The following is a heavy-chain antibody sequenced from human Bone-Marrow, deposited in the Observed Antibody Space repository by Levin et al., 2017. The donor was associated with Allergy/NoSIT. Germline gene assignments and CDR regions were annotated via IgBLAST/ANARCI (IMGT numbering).Heavy chain of an antibody. CDR2: IHYSGST. Sequence: SCDISGGSISYYYWSWIRQPPGKGLEWIGYIHYSGSTNYNPSLKSRVTMSVDTSKNQFSLRLSSVTAADTAVYFCARDGEAEGYCSGGTWSSNWYFDLWGRGTLVTVSS. D-gene: IGHD2-15*01. J-gene: IGHJ2*01. V-gene: IGHV4-59*01. CDR1: GGSISYYY. CDR3: ARDGEAEGYCSGGTWSSNWYFDL.